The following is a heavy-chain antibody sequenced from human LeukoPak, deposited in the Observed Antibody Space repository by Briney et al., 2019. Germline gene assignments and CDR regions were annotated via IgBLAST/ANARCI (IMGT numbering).Heavy chain of an antibody. D-gene: IGHD2-8*01. CDR1: GSTFSDYA. J-gene: IGHJ4*02. CDR3: AKRHDILGRKYYFDY. V-gene: IGHV3-23*01. Sequence: PGGSLRLSCAASGSTFSDYAMTWVRQAPGKGLEWVSAISGSGESTYYADSVEGRYTISRDNSKNTLHLQMNSLRVEDTALYYCAKRHDILGRKYYFDYWGQGALVTVSS. CDR2: ISGSGEST.